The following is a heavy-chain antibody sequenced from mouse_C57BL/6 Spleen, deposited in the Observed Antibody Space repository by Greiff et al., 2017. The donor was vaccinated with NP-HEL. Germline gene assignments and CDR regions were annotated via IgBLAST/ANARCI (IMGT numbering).Heavy chain of an antibody. J-gene: IGHJ4*01. CDR3: ARGVTTVVATGDAMDY. CDR1: GYAFSSSW. Sequence: QVQLKQSGPELVKPGASVKISCKASGYAFSSSWMNWVKQRPGKGLEWIGRIYPGDGDTNYNGKFKGKATLTADKSSSTAYMQRSSVTSEDSAVYFCARGVTTVVATGDAMDYWGQGTSVTVSS. CDR2: IYPGDGDT. V-gene: IGHV1-82*01. D-gene: IGHD1-1*01.